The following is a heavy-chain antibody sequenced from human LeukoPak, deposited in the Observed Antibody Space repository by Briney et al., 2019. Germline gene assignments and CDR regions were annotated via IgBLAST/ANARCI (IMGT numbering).Heavy chain of an antibody. D-gene: IGHD3-22*01. CDR1: GGTFSSYA. Sequence: PVKVSCKASGGTFSSYAISWVRQAPGQGLEWMGGIIPIFGTANYAQKFQGRVTITADESTSTAYMELSSLRSEDTAVYYCASLGAYYYDSSGYIYWFDPWGQGTLVTVSS. V-gene: IGHV1-69*13. J-gene: IGHJ5*02. CDR2: IIPIFGTA. CDR3: ASLGAYYYDSSGYIYWFDP.